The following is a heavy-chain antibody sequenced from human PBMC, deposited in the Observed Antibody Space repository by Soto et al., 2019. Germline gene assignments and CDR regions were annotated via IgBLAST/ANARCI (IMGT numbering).Heavy chain of an antibody. V-gene: IGHV4-39*01. D-gene: IGHD4-17*01. Sequence: QLQLQESGPGLVKPSETLSLTCTVSGGSISSSSYYWGWIRQPPGKGLEWIGSIYYSGSTYYNPSLKSRVTISVDTSKNQFSLKLSSVTAADTAVYYCARHAVGTVELEDVWGQGTTVTVSS. CDR3: ARHAVGTVELEDV. J-gene: IGHJ6*02. CDR1: GGSISSSSYY. CDR2: IYYSGST.